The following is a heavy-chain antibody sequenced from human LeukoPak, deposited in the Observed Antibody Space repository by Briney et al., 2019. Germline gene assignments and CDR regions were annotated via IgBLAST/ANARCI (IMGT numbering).Heavy chain of an antibody. CDR3: AREHRRYYDSSGQDWAFDI. D-gene: IGHD3-22*01. CDR2: ISGGGDMT. V-gene: IGHV3-23*01. CDR1: GFTFSSYA. J-gene: IGHJ3*02. Sequence: GGSLRLSCAASGFTFSSYAMFWVRQGPGEGLEWVSAISGGGDMTHYTDSVKGRFTISRDNSRNVLYLQMNSLRAEDTAVYYCAREHRRYYDSSGQDWAFDIWGQGTMVTVSS.